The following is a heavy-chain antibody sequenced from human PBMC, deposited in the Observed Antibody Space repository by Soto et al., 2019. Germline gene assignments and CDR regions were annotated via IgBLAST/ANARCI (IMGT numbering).Heavy chain of an antibody. Sequence: SQTLSLTCAISGGSVSSNSAASNWIRQSPSRGLEWLGRTYYRSKWYNDYAVSVKSRITINPDTSKNQFSLKLSSVTAADTAVYYCARYCSGGSCYEGRSSLFDYWGQGTLVTVSS. V-gene: IGHV6-1*01. CDR1: GGSVSSNSAA. CDR2: TYYRSKWYN. CDR3: ARYCSGGSCYEGRSSLFDY. J-gene: IGHJ4*02. D-gene: IGHD2-15*01.